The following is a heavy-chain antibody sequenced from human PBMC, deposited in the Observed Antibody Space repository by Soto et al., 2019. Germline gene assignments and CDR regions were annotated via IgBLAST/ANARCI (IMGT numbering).Heavy chain of an antibody. CDR1: GGSISSGDYY. D-gene: IGHD3-9*01. CDR3: ALEGHYDILTGYSPY. J-gene: IGHJ4*02. CDR2: IYYSGST. Sequence: PSETLSLTCTVSGGSISSGDYYWSWIRQPPGKGLEWIGYIYYSGSTYYNPSLKSRVTISVDTSKNQFSLKLSSGTAADTAVYYCALEGHYDILTGYSPYWGQGTLVTVSS. V-gene: IGHV4-30-4*01.